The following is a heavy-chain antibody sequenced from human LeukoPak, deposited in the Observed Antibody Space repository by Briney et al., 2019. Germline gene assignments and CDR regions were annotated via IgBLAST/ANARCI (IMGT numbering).Heavy chain of an antibody. CDR3: ARELYDFWSGFSGIVDY. J-gene: IGHJ4*02. D-gene: IGHD3-3*01. CDR1: GFTFSSYA. CDR2: ISYDGSNK. Sequence: GGSLRLSCAASGFTFSSYAMHWVRQAPGKRLEGVAVISYDGSNKYYADSVKGRFTISRDNSKNTLYLQMNSLRAEDTAVYYCARELYDFWSGFSGIVDYWGQGTLVTVSS. V-gene: IGHV3-30-3*01.